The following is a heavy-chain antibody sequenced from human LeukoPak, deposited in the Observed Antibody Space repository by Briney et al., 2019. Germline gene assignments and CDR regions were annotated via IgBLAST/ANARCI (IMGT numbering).Heavy chain of an antibody. D-gene: IGHD3-22*01. Sequence: GGSLRLSCAASGFTFSNAWMSWVRQAPGKGLEWVGRIKSKTDGGTTDYAAPVKGRFTISRDDSKNTLYLQMNSLKTEDTAVYYCTTEFIYDSSGYLSILGYWGQGTLVTVSS. J-gene: IGHJ4*02. CDR1: GFTFSNAW. CDR3: TTEFIYDSSGYLSILGY. V-gene: IGHV3-15*01. CDR2: IKSKTDGGTT.